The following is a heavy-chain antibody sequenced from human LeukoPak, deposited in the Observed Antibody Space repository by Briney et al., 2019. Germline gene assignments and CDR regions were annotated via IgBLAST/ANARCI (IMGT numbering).Heavy chain of an antibody. CDR2: INPNSGGT. CDR3: ARDIVVVPAAPPAFDI. J-gene: IGHJ3*02. D-gene: IGHD2-2*01. CDR1: GYTFTGYY. V-gene: IGHV1-2*02. Sequence: ASVKVSCKASGYTFTGYYMHWVRQARGQGLEWMGWINPNSGGTNYAQKFQGRVTMTRDTSISTAYMELSRLRSDDTAVYYCARDIVVVPAAPPAFDIWGQGTMVTVSS.